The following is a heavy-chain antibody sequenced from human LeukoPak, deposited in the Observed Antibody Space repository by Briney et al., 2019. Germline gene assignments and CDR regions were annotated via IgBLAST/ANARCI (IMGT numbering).Heavy chain of an antibody. D-gene: IGHD5-18*01. J-gene: IGHJ4*02. CDR3: ATREGDSYGYVY. CDR2: IYYSGST. V-gene: IGHV4-31*03. Sequence: SQTLSLTCTVSGGSISSGGYYWSWIRQHSGKGLEWIGYIYYSGSTYYNPSLKSRVTISVDTSKNQFSLKLSSETAADTAVYYCATREGDSYGYVYWGQGTLVTVSS. CDR1: GGSISSGGYY.